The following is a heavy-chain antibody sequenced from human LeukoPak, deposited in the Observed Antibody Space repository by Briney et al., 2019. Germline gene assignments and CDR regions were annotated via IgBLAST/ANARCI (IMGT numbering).Heavy chain of an antibody. CDR3: ARGLAGED. Sequence: GGSLRLSCAASGFTVSSNYMNWVRQAPGKGLEWVSAISGSGGSTYYADSVKGRFTISRDNSKNTLYLQMNSLRGEDTAVYYCARGLAGEDWGQGTLVTVSS. V-gene: IGHV3-53*01. CDR1: GFTVSSNY. J-gene: IGHJ4*02. D-gene: IGHD6-19*01. CDR2: ISGSGGST.